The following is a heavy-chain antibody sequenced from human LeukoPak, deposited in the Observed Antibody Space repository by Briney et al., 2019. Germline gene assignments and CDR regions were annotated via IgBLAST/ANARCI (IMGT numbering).Heavy chain of an antibody. J-gene: IGHJ4*02. Sequence: ASVTVSCKASGYTFTSYGISWVRQAPGQGLEWVGWISAYNGNTNYAQKLQGRVTMTTDTSTSTAYMELRSLRSDDTAVYYCARDGNNYDYVWGSYRGFDYWGQGTLVTVSS. CDR2: ISAYNGNT. D-gene: IGHD3-16*02. CDR1: GYTFTSYG. CDR3: ARDGNNYDYVWGSYRGFDY. V-gene: IGHV1-18*01.